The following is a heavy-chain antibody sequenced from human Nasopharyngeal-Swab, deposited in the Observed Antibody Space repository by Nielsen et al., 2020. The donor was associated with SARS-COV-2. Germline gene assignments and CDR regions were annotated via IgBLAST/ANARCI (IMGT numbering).Heavy chain of an antibody. J-gene: IGHJ4*02. CDR3: APTVTTRYFDY. CDR1: GFTFSSYA. CDR2: ISGSGGST. V-gene: IGHV3-23*01. Sequence: ETLSLTCAASGFTFSSYAMSWVRQAPGKGLEWVSAISGSGGSTYYADSVKGRFTISRDNSKNTLYLQMNSLSAEDTAVHYCAPTVTTRYFDYWGQGTLVTVSS. D-gene: IGHD4-17*01.